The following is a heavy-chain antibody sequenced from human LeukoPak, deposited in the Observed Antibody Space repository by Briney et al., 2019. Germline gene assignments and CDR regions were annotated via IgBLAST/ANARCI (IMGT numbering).Heavy chain of an antibody. CDR2: INSDGSST. Sequence: GGSLRLSCAASGFTFSSYWMHWVRQAPGKGLVWVSRINSDGSSTNYADSVKGRFTVSRDNAKNTLYLQMNSLRAEDTAVYYCAKDYTGYNYMDVWGKGTTVTVSS. CDR3: AKDYTGYNYMDV. J-gene: IGHJ6*03. CDR1: GFTFSSYW. D-gene: IGHD2-2*02. V-gene: IGHV3-74*01.